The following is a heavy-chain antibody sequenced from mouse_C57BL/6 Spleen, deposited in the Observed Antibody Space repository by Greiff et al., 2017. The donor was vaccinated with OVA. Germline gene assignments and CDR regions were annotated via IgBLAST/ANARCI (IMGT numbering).Heavy chain of an antibody. J-gene: IGHJ2*01. CDR2: IDPSDSYT. CDR3: ARVNWADRYYFDY. V-gene: IGHV1-59*01. CDR1: GYTFTSYW. D-gene: IGHD4-1*01. Sequence: QVQLQQPGAELVRPGTSVKLSCKASGYTFTSYWMHWVKQRPGQGLEWIGVIDPSDSYTNYNQKFKGKATLTVDTSSSTAYMQLSSLTSEDSAVYYCARVNWADRYYFDYWGQGTTLTVSS.